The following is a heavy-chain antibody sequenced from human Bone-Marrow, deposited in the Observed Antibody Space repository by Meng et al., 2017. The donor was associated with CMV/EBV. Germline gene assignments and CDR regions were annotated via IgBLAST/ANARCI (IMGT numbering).Heavy chain of an antibody. Sequence: SVKVSCKASGYTFTSYDINWVRQATGQGLEWMGGIIPILGIANYAQKFQGRVTITADKSTSTAYMELSSLRSEDTAVYYCARGGSSWRKYYYYGMDVWGQGNTVTVSS. CDR1: GYTFTSYD. J-gene: IGHJ6*02. V-gene: IGHV1-69*10. CDR3: ARGGSSWRKYYYYGMDV. CDR2: IIPILGIA. D-gene: IGHD6-13*01.